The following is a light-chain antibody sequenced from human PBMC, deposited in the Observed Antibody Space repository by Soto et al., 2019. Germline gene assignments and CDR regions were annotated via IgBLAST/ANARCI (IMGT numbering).Light chain of an antibody. J-gene: IGKJ5*01. V-gene: IGKV3-20*01. CDR3: QQYGSSLSMT. CDR1: HSVSSSY. Sequence: IVLTQSPCTLSFSPGERATLSCRASHSVSSSYLAWYQQKPGQAPRLLIYGASSRATGIPDRFSGSGSGTDFTLTISRLEPEDFAVYYCQQYGSSLSMTFGQGTRLEIK. CDR2: GAS.